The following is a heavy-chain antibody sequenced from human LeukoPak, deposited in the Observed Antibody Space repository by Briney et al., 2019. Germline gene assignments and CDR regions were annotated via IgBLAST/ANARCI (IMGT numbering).Heavy chain of an antibody. CDR3: ARDRGAVARDY. CDR1: GFTVSSDY. V-gene: IGHV3-66*01. D-gene: IGHD6-19*01. CDR2: IYSGGST. J-gene: IGHJ4*02. Sequence: GGSLRLSCAASGFTVSSDYMSWVRQAPGKGLEWVSVIYSGGSTYYADSVKGGFTISRDNSKNTLYLQMNSLRAEDTAVYYCARDRGAVARDYWGQGTLVTVSS.